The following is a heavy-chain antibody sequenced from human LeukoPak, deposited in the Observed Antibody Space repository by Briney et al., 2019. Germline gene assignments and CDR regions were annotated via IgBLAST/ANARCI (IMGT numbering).Heavy chain of an antibody. V-gene: IGHV1-18*01. CDR2: ISAYNGNT. J-gene: IGHJ4*02. D-gene: IGHD5-12*01. Sequence: ASVKVSCKASGYIFTSYGISWVQQAPGQGLEWMGWISAYNGNTNYAQKLQGRVTMTRDTSISTAYMELSRLRSDDTAVYYCARVQVVATSFDYWGQGTLVTVSS. CDR3: ARVQVVATSFDY. CDR1: GYIFTSYG.